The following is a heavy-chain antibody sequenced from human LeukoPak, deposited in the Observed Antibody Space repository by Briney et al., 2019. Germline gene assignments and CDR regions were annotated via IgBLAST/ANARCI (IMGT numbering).Heavy chain of an antibody. CDR2: ISYDGSNK. D-gene: IGHD6-19*01. V-gene: IGHV3-30*04. CDR3: AKDEWLANWFDP. J-gene: IGHJ5*02. CDR1: GFTFSSYA. Sequence: GGSLRLSCAASGFTFSSYAMHWVRQAPGKGLEWVAVISYDGSNKYYADSVKGRFTISRDNSKNTLYLQMNSLRAEDTAVYYCAKDEWLANWFDPWGQGTLVTVSS.